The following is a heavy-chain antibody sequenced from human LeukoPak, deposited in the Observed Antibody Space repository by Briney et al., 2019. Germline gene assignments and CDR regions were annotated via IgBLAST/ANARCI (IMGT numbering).Heavy chain of an antibody. D-gene: IGHD2-21*02. CDR1: GGSISSSSYY. V-gene: IGHV4-39*01. CDR3: ARATAVRADFFFDY. Sequence: SETLSLTCTVSGGSISSSSYYWGWIRQPPGKGLEWIATIYYSGSTYYNPSLKSRVTISVDTSRNQFSLKLSSVTAADTAVYYCARATAVRADFFFDYWGQGTLVTVSS. CDR2: IYYSGST. J-gene: IGHJ4*02.